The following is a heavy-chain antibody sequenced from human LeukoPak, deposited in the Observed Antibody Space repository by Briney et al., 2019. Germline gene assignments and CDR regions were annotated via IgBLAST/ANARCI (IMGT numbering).Heavy chain of an antibody. CDR2: IYYSGST. Sequence: SETLSLTCTVSGGSISSYYWSWIRQPPGKGLEWIGYIYYSGSTNYNPSLKSRATIPVDTSKNQFSLKLSSVTAADTAVYYCARDRVTMVRGAPPAPDYYYGMDVWGQGTTVTVSS. CDR1: GGSISSYY. CDR3: ARDRVTMVRGAPPAPDYYYGMDV. V-gene: IGHV4-59*01. J-gene: IGHJ6*02. D-gene: IGHD3-10*01.